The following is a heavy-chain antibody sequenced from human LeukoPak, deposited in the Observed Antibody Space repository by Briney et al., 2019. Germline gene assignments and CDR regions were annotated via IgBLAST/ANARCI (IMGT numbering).Heavy chain of an antibody. V-gene: IGHV3-43*01. D-gene: IGHD1-26*01. CDR3: AKGSKWEPPPPSS. Sequence: PGGSLRLSCAASGFTFEGYTMHWVRHGPGKGLEWVSLITWDGGGTYYADSVEGRFTISRDNSKNSLYLQMNSLRTEDTALYYCAKGSKWEPPPPSSWGQGTLVTVSS. CDR1: GFTFEGYT. J-gene: IGHJ5*02. CDR2: ITWDGGGT.